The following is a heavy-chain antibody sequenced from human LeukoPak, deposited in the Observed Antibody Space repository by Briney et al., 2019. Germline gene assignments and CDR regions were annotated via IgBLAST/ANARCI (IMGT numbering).Heavy chain of an antibody. D-gene: IGHD5-18*01. CDR1: GFTFSSYA. CDR3: ARDGDTAMSRRFFDY. J-gene: IGHJ4*02. V-gene: IGHV3-30*04. CDR2: ISYDGSNK. Sequence: GGSLRLSCAASGFTFSSYAMHWVRQAPGKGLEWVAVISYDGSNKYYADSVKGRFTISRDNSKNTLYLQMNSLIAEDTAVYYCARDGDTAMSRRFFDYWGQGTLVTVSS.